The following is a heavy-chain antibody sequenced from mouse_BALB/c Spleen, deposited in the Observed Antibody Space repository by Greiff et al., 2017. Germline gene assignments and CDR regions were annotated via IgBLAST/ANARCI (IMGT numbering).Heavy chain of an antibody. Sequence: EVQLQESGGGLVKPGGSLKLSCAASGFTFSSYAMSWVRQTPEKRLEWVASISSGGITYYPDSVKGRFTISRDNARNILYLQMSSLRSEDTAMYYCARGDYGNYGDAMDYWGQGTSVTVSS. J-gene: IGHJ4*01. CDR1: GFTFSSYA. CDR2: ISSGGIT. V-gene: IGHV5-6-5*01. CDR3: ARGDYGNYGDAMDY. D-gene: IGHD2-1*01.